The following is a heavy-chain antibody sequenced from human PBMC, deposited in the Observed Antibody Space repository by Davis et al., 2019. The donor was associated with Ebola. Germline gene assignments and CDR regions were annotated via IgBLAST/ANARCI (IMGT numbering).Heavy chain of an antibody. D-gene: IGHD5-18*01. CDR1: GFTFSGSA. Sequence: GGSLRLSCAASGFTFSGSAMHWVRQASGQGLEWVGRIRSKANSYATAHAASVKGRFTISRDDSKNTAYLQMNSLKTEDTAVYYCTRPGETSMDYWFDPWGQGTLVTVAS. J-gene: IGHJ5*02. CDR3: TRPGETSMDYWFDP. V-gene: IGHV3-73*01. CDR2: IRSKANSYAT.